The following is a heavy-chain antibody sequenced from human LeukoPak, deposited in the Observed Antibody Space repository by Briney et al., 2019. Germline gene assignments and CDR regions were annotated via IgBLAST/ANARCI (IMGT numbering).Heavy chain of an antibody. CDR2: IYYSGST. Sequence: PSETLSLTCTVSGGSISGYYWSWIRQPPGKGLEWIGYIYYSGSTNYNPSLKSRVTMSVDTSKNQFSLKLSSVTAADTAVYYCARETPGAGHFDYWGQGSLVTVSS. J-gene: IGHJ4*02. V-gene: IGHV4-59*01. CDR3: ARETPGAGHFDY. CDR1: GGSISGYY. D-gene: IGHD7-27*01.